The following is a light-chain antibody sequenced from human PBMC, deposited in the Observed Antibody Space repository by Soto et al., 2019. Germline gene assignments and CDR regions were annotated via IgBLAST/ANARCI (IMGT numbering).Light chain of an antibody. V-gene: IGKV2-28*01. Sequence: DIVMTQSPFSLPVTPGEPASISCRSSQSLLYSNGYNYLDWYLQKPGQSPQLLIYLGSNRASGVPDRFSGSGSGTDFTLKISRVEAEDVGVYYCMQALQVPHTFGQGTKLEIK. CDR3: MQALQVPHT. CDR1: QSLLYSNGYNY. J-gene: IGKJ2*01. CDR2: LGS.